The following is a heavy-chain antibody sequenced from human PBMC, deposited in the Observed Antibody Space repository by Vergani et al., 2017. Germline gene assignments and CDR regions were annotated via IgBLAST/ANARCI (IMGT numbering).Heavy chain of an antibody. V-gene: IGHV4-34*01. D-gene: IGHD2-15*01. Sequence: QVQLQQWGAGLLKPSETLSLTCAVYGGSFSGYYWSWIRQPPGKGLEWIGEINHSGSTNYNPSLKSRVTISVDTSKNQFSLKLSSVTAADTAVYYCASGLTVVVVAATRGMDVWGQGTTVTVSS. CDR2: INHSGST. CDR3: ASGLTVVVVAATRGMDV. CDR1: GGSFSGYY. J-gene: IGHJ6*02.